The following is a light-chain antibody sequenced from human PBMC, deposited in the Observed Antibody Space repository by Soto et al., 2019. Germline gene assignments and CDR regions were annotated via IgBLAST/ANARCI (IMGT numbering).Light chain of an antibody. CDR1: QGISTY. V-gene: IGKV1-9*01. CDR2: AAS. Sequence: DIQLTQSPSFLSASVGDRVTITCRASQGISTYLAWYQQKPGKSPKLLIYAASTLQSGVPSRFRGSGSGTKFTHTISRLRPGDFATYYCQQLNIYPLTFGGGTKVEIK. CDR3: QQLNIYPLT. J-gene: IGKJ4*01.